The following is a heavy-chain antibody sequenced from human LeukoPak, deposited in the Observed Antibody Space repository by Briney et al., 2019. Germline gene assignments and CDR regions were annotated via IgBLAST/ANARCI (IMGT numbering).Heavy chain of an antibody. CDR1: GGSFSGYY. V-gene: IGHV4-34*01. D-gene: IGHD6-6*01. CDR2: INHSGST. J-gene: IGHJ4*02. CDR3: ARGARNSSSSFDY. Sequence: ASETLSLTCAVYGGSFSGYYWSWIRQPPGKGLEWIGEINHSGSTNYNPSLKSRVTISVDTSKNQFSLKLSSVTAADTAVYYCARGARNSSSSFDYWGQGTPVTVSS.